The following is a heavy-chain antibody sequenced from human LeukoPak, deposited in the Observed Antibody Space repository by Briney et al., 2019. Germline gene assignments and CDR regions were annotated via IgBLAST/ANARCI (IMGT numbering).Heavy chain of an antibody. Sequence: GGSLRLSCAASGFTFTRNAVTWVRQAPGKRLEWVSTISGSGGSIYYAESVKGRFTISRDNSKNTVYLQMNSLRAEDTAVYYCANDYYGSGSYYNLFGYWGQGTLVTVSS. CDR1: GFTFTRNA. J-gene: IGHJ4*02. D-gene: IGHD3-10*01. CDR3: ANDYYGSGSYYNLFGY. V-gene: IGHV3-23*01. CDR2: ISGSGGSI.